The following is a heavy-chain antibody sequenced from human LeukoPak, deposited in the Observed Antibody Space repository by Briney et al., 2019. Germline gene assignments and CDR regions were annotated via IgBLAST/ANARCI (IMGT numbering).Heavy chain of an antibody. CDR1: GFAFSDHY. V-gene: IGHV3-11*06. D-gene: IGHD6-19*01. CDR2: ISNSGSYT. Sequence: PGGSLRLSCAASGFAFSDHYMSWIRQAPGKGLEWLSYISNSGSYTKYADSVKGRFTISRDNAKKSLYLEMKSLRAEDTAVYYCAGDWQSVSDRGAWYVGYFDHWGQGALVTVS. CDR3: AGDWQSVSDRGAWYVGYFDH. J-gene: IGHJ4*02.